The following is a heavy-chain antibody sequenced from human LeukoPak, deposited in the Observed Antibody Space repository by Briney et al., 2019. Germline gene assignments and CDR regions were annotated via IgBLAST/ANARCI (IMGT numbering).Heavy chain of an antibody. CDR2: ISGSGGTT. CDR1: GFTFSSYA. Sequence: PGGSLRLSCAASGFTFSSYAMSWVRQAPGKGLEWVSAISGSGGTTYYAASVKGRFTISRDNSKNTLYLQMNSLRAEDTAVYYCAKDLADIVVVVADQLGFWYFDLWGRGTLVTVSS. CDR3: AKDLADIVVVVADQLGFWYFDL. J-gene: IGHJ2*01. V-gene: IGHV3-23*01. D-gene: IGHD2-15*01.